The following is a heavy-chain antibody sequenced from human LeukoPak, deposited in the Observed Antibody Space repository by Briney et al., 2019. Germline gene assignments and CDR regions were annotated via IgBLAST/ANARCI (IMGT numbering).Heavy chain of an antibody. J-gene: IGHJ6*03. V-gene: IGHV1-69*05. D-gene: IGHD4-11*01. Sequence: ASVKVSCKASGGTFSSYAISWVRQAPGQGLEWMGGIIPIFGTANYAQKFQGRVTITTDESTSTAYMELSSLRSEDTAVYYCASGLSNYYNYMDVWGKGTTVTVSS. CDR1: GGTFSSYA. CDR3: ASGLSNYYNYMDV. CDR2: IIPIFGTA.